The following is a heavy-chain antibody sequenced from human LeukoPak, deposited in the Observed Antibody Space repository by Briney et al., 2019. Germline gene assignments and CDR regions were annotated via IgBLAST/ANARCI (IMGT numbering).Heavy chain of an antibody. Sequence: PSQTLSLTCTVSGGSISSGGYYWSWIRQPPGKGLEWIGYIYHSGSTFYTPSLKSRVTISVDRSKNQFFLKLSSVTAADTAVYYCAREEYSSSSGFGGAFDIWGQGTMVTVSS. V-gene: IGHV4-30-2*01. J-gene: IGHJ3*02. CDR3: AREEYSSSSGFGGAFDI. CDR1: GGSISSGGYY. D-gene: IGHD6-6*01. CDR2: IYHSGST.